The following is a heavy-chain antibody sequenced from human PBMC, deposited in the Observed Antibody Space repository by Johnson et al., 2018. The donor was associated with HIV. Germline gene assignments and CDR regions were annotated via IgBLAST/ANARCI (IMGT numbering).Heavy chain of an antibody. Sequence: EVQLVESGGGLVQRGGSLRLSCAVSGFTVRNNYMSWVRQAPGKGLEWVSVIYSGYSTYYADSVKGRFIISRDNSKHTLYLQMNSLRAEDTAVYHCARRGNWNYLKSAFDIWGQGTMVTVSS. CDR1: GFTVRNNY. CDR3: ARRGNWNYLKSAFDI. D-gene: IGHD1-1*01. J-gene: IGHJ3*02. CDR2: IYSGYST. V-gene: IGHV3-66*01.